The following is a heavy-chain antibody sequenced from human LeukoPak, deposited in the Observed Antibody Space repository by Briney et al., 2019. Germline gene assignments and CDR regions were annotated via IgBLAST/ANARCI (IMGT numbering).Heavy chain of an antibody. J-gene: IGHJ3*02. Sequence: GGSLRLSCAASGFTFSSYSMNWVRQAPGKGLEWVSSISSSSYIYYADSVKGRFTISRDNAKNSLYLQMNSLRAEDTAVYYCARVHPHFAFDIWGQGTMVTVSS. V-gene: IGHV3-21*01. CDR1: GFTFSSYS. CDR3: ARVHPHFAFDI. CDR2: ISSSSYI.